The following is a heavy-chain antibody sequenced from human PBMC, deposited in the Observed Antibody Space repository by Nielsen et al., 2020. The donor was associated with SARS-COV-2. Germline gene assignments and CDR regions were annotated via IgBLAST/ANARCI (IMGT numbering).Heavy chain of an antibody. CDR3: KHYYDMDV. J-gene: IGHJ6*02. V-gene: IGHV3-73*01. CDR1: GFTFGDAI. CDR2: IRSKTNNYET. Sequence: GESLKISCAASGFTFGDAIIHWVRQASGKGLEWVGRIRSKTNNYETSYAASVKGRFIISRDESKNMAYLQMNSLKTDDMAVYYCKHYYDMDVWGQGTTVTVSS.